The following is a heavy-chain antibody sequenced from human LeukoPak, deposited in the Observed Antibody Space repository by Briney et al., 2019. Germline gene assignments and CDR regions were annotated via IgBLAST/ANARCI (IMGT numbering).Heavy chain of an antibody. CDR3: ARSRYYYDSSGYPEPEYFQH. V-gene: IGHV1-2*02. D-gene: IGHD3-22*01. CDR1: GYTFTGYY. Sequence: GASVKVSCKASGYTFTGYYMHWVRQAPGQGLEWMGWINPNSGGTNYAQEFQGRVTMTRDTSISTAYMELSRLRSDDTAVYYCARSRYYYDSSGYPEPEYFQHWGQGTLVTVSS. CDR2: INPNSGGT. J-gene: IGHJ1*01.